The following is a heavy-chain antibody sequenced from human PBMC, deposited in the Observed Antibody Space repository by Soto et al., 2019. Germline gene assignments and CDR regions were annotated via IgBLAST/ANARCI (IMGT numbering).Heavy chain of an antibody. CDR1: GYSFTNND. V-gene: IGHV1-2*02. Sequence: ASVTVSCKASGYSFTNNDVSWVRQAPGQGLEWLGWINPNSGDTIYAQKFQDRVTMTCDTSVSTAYLELSSLSSDDTALYYCAREASAVVSLDYWGQGTLVTVSS. CDR2: INPNSGDT. J-gene: IGHJ4*02. D-gene: IGHD2-15*01. CDR3: AREASAVVSLDY.